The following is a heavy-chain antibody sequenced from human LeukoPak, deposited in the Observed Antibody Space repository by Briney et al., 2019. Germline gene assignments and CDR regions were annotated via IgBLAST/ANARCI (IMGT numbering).Heavy chain of an antibody. J-gene: IGHJ3*02. CDR2: INWNSDSI. CDR1: GFKFDDYA. V-gene: IGHV3-9*01. D-gene: IGHD2-15*01. CDR3: ARPRLEYCSGGSCFDAFDI. Sequence: PGRSLRLSCAGSGFKFDDYAMHWVRQAPGKGLEWVAGINWNSDSIGYVDSVKGRFTISRDNSKNTLFLQMNSLTAEDTAIYSCARPRLEYCSGGSCFDAFDIWGQGTMVTVSS.